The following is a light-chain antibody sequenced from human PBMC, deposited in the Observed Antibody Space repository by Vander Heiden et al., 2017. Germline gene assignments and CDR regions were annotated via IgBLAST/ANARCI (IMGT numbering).Light chain of an antibody. V-gene: IGKV3-20*01. Sequence: EILLTQSPGTLSLSPGESATLSCRASQSVNNNYLAWYQQKPGQAPRVLIYGASSRATGIPVRFSGSGSGTDFTLTISRLEPEDFAVYSCQQYGSSPFTFGQGTKLKIK. CDR2: GAS. CDR1: QSVNNNY. CDR3: QQYGSSPFT. J-gene: IGKJ2*01.